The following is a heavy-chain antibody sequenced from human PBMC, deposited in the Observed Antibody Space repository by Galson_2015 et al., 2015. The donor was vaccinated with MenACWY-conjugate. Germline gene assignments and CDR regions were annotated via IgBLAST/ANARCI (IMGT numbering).Heavy chain of an antibody. J-gene: IGHJ4*02. V-gene: IGHV3-15*07. CDR3: TTAIVVGSTGY. CDR1: GFHFDRAW. Sequence: SLRLSCAGSGFHFDRAWMNWVRQAPGKGLEWVGRFRSKTDGGTTNYAAPVRGRFTMSRDDSKNMFYLQMDSLEIEDTAVYYCTTAIVVGSTGYCGQGTLVTVSS. CDR2: FRSKTDGGTT. D-gene: IGHD1-26*01.